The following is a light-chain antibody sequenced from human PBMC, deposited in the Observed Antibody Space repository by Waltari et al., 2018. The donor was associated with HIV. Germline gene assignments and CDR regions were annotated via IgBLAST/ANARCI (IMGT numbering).Light chain of an antibody. Sequence: SYELTQPPSVSVSPGQTASITCSGDKLGDKYACWYQQKPGQSTVMVIYEDTKRPSWIRERFSGSNSGNTATLTIIGTQAMDEADYYCQAWDSSTVVFGGGTKLTVL. CDR1: KLGDKY. CDR3: QAWDSSTVV. V-gene: IGLV3-1*01. J-gene: IGLJ2*01. CDR2: EDT.